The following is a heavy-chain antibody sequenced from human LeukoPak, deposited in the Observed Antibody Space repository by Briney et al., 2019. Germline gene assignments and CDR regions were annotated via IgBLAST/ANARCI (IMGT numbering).Heavy chain of an antibody. D-gene: IGHD1-26*01. CDR1: GFTFETFW. V-gene: IGHV4-59*01. J-gene: IGHJ4*02. CDR3: ARGRQFVGP. CDR2: IHYSGST. Sequence: YPGGSLRLSCVASGFTFETFWMSWIRQAPGKGLEWIGYIHYSGSTNYNPSLKSRVTISVDTSKNQFSLKLNSVTAADTAVYYCARGRQFVGPWGQGTLVTVSS.